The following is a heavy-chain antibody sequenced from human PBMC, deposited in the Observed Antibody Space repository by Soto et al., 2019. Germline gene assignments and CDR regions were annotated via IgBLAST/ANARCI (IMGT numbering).Heavy chain of an antibody. D-gene: IGHD2-2*01. Sequence: SVKVSCKASVYTFTSYGISWVRQAPGQGLEWMGWISAYNGNTNYAQKLQGRVTMTTDTSTSTAYMELRSLRSDDTAVYYCARVPPHYCISTSCSIEKYFDYWGQGTLVTVSS. CDR2: ISAYNGNT. V-gene: IGHV1-18*01. CDR1: VYTFTSYG. CDR3: ARVPPHYCISTSCSIEKYFDY. J-gene: IGHJ4*02.